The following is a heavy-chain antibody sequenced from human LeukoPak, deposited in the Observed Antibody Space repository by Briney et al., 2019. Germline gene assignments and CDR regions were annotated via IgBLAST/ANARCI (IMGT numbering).Heavy chain of an antibody. V-gene: IGHV1-18*01. CDR2: ISAYNGNT. CDR3: ASWVEHLNWFDP. D-gene: IGHD1/OR15-1a*01. CDR1: GYTFTSYG. Sequence: ASVKVSCKASGYTFTSYGISWVRQAPGQGLEWMGWISAYNGNTNYAQKLQGRVTMTTDTSTSTAYMELRSLRSGDTAVYYCASWVEHLNWFDPWGQGTLVTVSS. J-gene: IGHJ5*02.